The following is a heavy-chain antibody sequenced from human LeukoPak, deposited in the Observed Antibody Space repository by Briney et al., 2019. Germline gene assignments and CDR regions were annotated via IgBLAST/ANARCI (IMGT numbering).Heavy chain of an antibody. CDR2: IYHSGST. CDR3: ARVICSGGSCRFDY. D-gene: IGHD2-15*01. J-gene: IGHJ4*02. Sequence: SETLSLTCTVSGYSISSGYFWGWIRQPPGKGLEWIGNIYHSGSTYYNPSLKSRVTISVDTSKNQFSLKLSSVTAADTAVYYCARVICSGGSCRFDYWGQGTLVTVSS. CDR1: GYSISSGYF. V-gene: IGHV4-38-2*02.